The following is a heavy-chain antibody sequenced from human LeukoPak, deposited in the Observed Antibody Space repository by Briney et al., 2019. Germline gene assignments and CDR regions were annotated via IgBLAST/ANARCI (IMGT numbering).Heavy chain of an antibody. V-gene: IGHV1-69*04. CDR1: GGTFSSYA. J-gene: IGHJ4*02. Sequence: ASVKFSCKASGGTFSSYAISWVRQAPGQGLEWMGRIIPILGIANYAQKFQGRVTITADKSTSTAYMELSSLRSEDTAVYYCARASSNYKFDYWGQGTLVPVSA. D-gene: IGHD4-11*01. CDR2: IIPILGIA. CDR3: ARASSNYKFDY.